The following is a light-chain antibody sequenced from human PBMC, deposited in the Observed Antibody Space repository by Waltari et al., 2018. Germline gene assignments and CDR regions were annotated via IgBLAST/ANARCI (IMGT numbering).Light chain of an antibody. CDR3: QQSYSSPYT. V-gene: IGKV1-39*01. J-gene: IGKJ2*01. CDR1: QGIGRY. CDR2: AAS. Sequence: DIQMTQSPSSLSASVGDRATITCQARQGIGRYLNWYQQKPGKAPKLLIFAASSLQSGVPSRFSGSGSGTDFTVTISSLQPEDFATYSCQQSYSSPYTFGQGTNLEIK.